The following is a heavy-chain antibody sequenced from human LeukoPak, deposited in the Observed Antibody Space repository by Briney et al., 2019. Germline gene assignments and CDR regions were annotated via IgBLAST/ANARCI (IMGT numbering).Heavy chain of an antibody. V-gene: IGHV3-23*01. CDR2: ISGSGGST. CDR1: GFTFSSYT. CDR3: AKVAGDILTTYYNDLGD. D-gene: IGHD3-9*01. Sequence: PGGSLRLSCAASGFTFSSYTMSWVRQAPGKGLEWVSAISGSGGSTYYADSVRGRFTISRDNSKNTLYLQMNSLRAEEPAVYYFAKVAGDILTTYYNDLGDWGQGTLVTVSS. J-gene: IGHJ4*02.